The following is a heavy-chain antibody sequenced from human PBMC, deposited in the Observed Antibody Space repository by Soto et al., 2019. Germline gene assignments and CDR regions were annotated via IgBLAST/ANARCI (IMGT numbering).Heavy chain of an antibody. CDR1: GFAVRHNY. V-gene: IGHV3-53*04. CDR3: ARKTDSIPSGGDV. D-gene: IGHD3-10*01. J-gene: IGHJ6*04. Sequence: EVQLVESGGGLVQPVGSLRLSCTASGFAVRHNYMTWVRQAPGKGLEWVSLIYSGGDTAYADSVKGRFTISRHTSQNTLYLQMNSLRAEDTAVYYCARKTDSIPSGGDVWGKGTAVTVSS. CDR2: IYSGGDT.